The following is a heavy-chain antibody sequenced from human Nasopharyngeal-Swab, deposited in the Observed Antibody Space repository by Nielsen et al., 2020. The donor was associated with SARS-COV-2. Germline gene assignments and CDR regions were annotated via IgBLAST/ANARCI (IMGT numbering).Heavy chain of an antibody. CDR2: TRSKGNTYAT. Sequence: GRSLRPSCAVLGFTFSDSDIHWVRQASGEGLGWVGRTRSKGNTYATAYAASVKGRFIIFRDDPTNTAYLQMNSLKTEDTAVYYCTRCGGGCYSGRDYWGQGTLVTVSS. CDR1: GFTFSDSD. D-gene: IGHD2-15*01. J-gene: IGHJ4*02. V-gene: IGHV3-73*01. CDR3: TRCGGGCYSGRDY.